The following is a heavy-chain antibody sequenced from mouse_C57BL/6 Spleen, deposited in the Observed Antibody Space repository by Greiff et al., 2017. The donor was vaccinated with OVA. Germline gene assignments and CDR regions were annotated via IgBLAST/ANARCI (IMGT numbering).Heavy chain of an antibody. CDR2: ISSGSRTI. D-gene: IGHD2-1*01. J-gene: IGHJ4*01. CDR1: GFTFSDYG. Sequence: EVQGVESGGGLVKPGGFLKLSCAASGFTFSDYGMHWVRQAPEKGLEWVAYISSGSRTIYYADTVKGRFTISRDNAKNTLFLQMTSLRSEDTAMYYCARGKLDYWGQGTSVTVSS. CDR3: ARGKLDY. V-gene: IGHV5-17*01.